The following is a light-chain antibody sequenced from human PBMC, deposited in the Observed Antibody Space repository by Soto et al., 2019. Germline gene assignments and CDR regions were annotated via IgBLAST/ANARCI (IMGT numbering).Light chain of an antibody. CDR2: GNS. V-gene: IGLV1-40*01. Sequence: QSVVTQPPSVSGAPGQRVTISCTGSSSNIGAGYDVHWYQQLPGTAPKLLIYGNSNRPSGVPDRFSGSKSGTSASLAITGLQAEDEADYYCQSYDSSLSVVVFGGGTKLTLL. J-gene: IGLJ2*01. CDR3: QSYDSSLSVVV. CDR1: SSNIGAGYD.